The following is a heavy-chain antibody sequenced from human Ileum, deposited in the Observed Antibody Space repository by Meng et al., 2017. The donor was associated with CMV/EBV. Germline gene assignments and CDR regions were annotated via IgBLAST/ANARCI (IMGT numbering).Heavy chain of an antibody. CDR2: ISASGGNT. V-gene: IGHV3-23*01. CDR3: VKEQIYTYPAFDF. D-gene: IGHD5-18*01. CDR1: GFTFTSVA. J-gene: IGHJ4*02. Sequence: CADSGFTFTSVAMAWVRQVPGKGLEWVARISASGGNTNYADSVKGRFTISRDNSKNMLDLQMNSLRAEDTAVYFCVKEQIYTYPAFDFWGQGTLVTVSS.